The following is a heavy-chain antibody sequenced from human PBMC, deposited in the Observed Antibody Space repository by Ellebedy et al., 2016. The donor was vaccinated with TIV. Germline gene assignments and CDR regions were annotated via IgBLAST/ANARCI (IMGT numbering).Heavy chain of an antibody. V-gene: IGHV3-30*18. CDR2: ISYDSGNK. CDR3: AKAGGGGDPDDY. Sequence: PGGSLRLSCAASGFMFNTYAMHWVRQAPGKGLEWVAIISYDSGNKFYTDSVKGRFTVSRDNAKTTLYLHLNGLRVEDTAIYYCAKAGGGGDPDDYWGQGTLVTVSS. CDR1: GFMFNTYA. D-gene: IGHD3-16*01. J-gene: IGHJ4*02.